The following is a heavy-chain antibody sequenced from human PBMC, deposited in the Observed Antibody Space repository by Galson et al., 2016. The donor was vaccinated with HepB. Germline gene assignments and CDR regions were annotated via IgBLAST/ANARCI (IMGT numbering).Heavy chain of an antibody. CDR2: VWFDGYTK. CDR3: ARDLGVRGYGREPRDAYDR. Sequence: SLRLSCAVSGLTFSDYWMSWVRQAPGKGLEWVAVVWFDGYTKFYADSVRGRFTVSRDSSRDTVDLQMNNLRAEDTAMYFCARDLGVRGYGREPRDAYDRWGQGTMVSVAS. V-gene: IGHV3-33*08. J-gene: IGHJ3*01. CDR1: GLTFSDYW. D-gene: IGHD3-10*01.